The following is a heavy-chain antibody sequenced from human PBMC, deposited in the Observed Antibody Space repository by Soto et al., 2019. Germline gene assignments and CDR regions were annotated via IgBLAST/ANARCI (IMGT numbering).Heavy chain of an antibody. CDR1: GGSISDFY. CDR2: IYDSGSA. J-gene: IGHJ5*02. Sequence: SETLSLTCTVSGGSISDFYWSWIRQPPGKAPEWIAYIYDSGSANYNPSLRSRVFISVDTSNNQFSLRLTSVTAADTAVYYCASSKAYSNGYGYYYVSAWGQGTLVTVSS. D-gene: IGHD3-22*01. V-gene: IGHV4-59*01. CDR3: ASSKAYSNGYGYYYVSA.